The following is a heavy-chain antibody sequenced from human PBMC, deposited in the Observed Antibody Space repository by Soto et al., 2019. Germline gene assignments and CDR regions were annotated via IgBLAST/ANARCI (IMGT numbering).Heavy chain of an antibody. CDR1: GFSFSTSGVG. CDR2: IYWSGDE. V-gene: IGHV2-5*01. CDR3: ARGVATLPVFAFDV. D-gene: IGHD6-6*01. Sequence: QMTLKESSPTLVKPTQTLTLTCSFSGFSFSTSGVGVGWVRQPPGKALEWLALIYWSGDEHYRPSLKSRLTITKDTSKNQVVLIMTNMDPVDTATYYCARGVATLPVFAFDVWGQGTTVTVSS. J-gene: IGHJ3*01.